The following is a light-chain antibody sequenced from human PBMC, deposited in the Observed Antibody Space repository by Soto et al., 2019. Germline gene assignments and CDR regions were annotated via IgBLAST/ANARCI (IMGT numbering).Light chain of an antibody. CDR1: SSDVGGYDY. CDR3: SSYSISTADL. CDR2: EVS. Sequence: QSALTQPASVSGSPGQSITISCTGTSSDVGGYDYVSWYQLHPGKAPKLMVFEVSNRPSGVSYRFSDSKSGNTASLTISGLQAEDEADYFCSSYSISTADLFGTGTKVTVL. J-gene: IGLJ1*01. V-gene: IGLV2-14*01.